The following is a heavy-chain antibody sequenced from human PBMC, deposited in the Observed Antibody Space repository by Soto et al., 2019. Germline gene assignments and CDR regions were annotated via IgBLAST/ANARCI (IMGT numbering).Heavy chain of an antibody. Sequence: SETLSLTCTVSGGSISSGDYYWSWIRQPPGKGLEWIGEINHSGSTNYNPSLKSRVTISVDTSKNQFSLKLSSVTAADTAVYYCARNNAVTTDYWGQGTLVTVSS. J-gene: IGHJ4*02. D-gene: IGHD4-17*01. V-gene: IGHV4-39*07. CDR1: GGSISSGDYY. CDR2: INHSGST. CDR3: ARNNAVTTDY.